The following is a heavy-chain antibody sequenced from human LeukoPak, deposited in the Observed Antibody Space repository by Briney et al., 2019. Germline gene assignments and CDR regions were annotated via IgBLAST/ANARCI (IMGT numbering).Heavy chain of an antibody. V-gene: IGHV1-24*01. CDR1: GYTLTELS. D-gene: IGHD3-9*01. J-gene: IGHJ5*02. Sequence: GASVKVSCKVSGYTLTELSMHWVRQAPGKGLEWMGGFDPEDGETIYAQKFQGRVTMTEDTSTDTAYMELSSLRSEDTAVYYCAIGVLRYSPLGFDPWGQGTLVTVSS. CDR3: AIGVLRYSPLGFDP. CDR2: FDPEDGET.